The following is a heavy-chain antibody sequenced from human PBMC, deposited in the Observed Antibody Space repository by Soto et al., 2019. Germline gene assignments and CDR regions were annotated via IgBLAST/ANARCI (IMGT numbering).Heavy chain of an antibody. J-gene: IGHJ5*02. D-gene: IGHD6-13*01. CDR2: IIPIFASS. Sequence: QVQLVQSGAEVKMPGSSVRVSCKASGGTFSNFGFSWVRQAPGQGLEWMGGIIPIFASSNYAQKFQGRLTITADESTSTAYMDLSSLRSEDTAVYFCAKDVGFQQLLFVFETWGQGTLVTVSS. CDR3: AKDVGFQQLLFVFET. CDR1: GGTFSNFG. V-gene: IGHV1-69*01.